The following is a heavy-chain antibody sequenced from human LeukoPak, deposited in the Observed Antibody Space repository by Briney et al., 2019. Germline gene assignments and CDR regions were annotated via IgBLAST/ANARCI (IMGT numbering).Heavy chain of an antibody. D-gene: IGHD5/OR15-5a*01. CDR3: ARDPQSTFFDY. V-gene: IGHV4-31*03. Sequence: SQTLSLTCTVSGGSISGGDYYWSWIRQHPGKGLEWIGYIYYSGSTYYNPSLKSRVTISVDTSKNQFSLKLSSVTAADTAVYYCARDPQSTFFDYWGQGTLVTVSS. J-gene: IGHJ4*02. CDR1: GGSISGGDYY. CDR2: IYYSGST.